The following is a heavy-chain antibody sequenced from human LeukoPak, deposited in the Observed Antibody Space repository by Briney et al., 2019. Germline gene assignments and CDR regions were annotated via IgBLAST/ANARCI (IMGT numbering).Heavy chain of an antibody. CDR3: ARDQSRGYGDLGY. V-gene: IGHV3-21*01. J-gene: IGHJ4*02. Sequence: GGSLRLSCAASGFIFSTYSMNWVRQAPGKGLEWVSSISSTSSYIYYADSVKGRFTISRDNAKNSLYLQMNSLRAEDTAVYYCARDQSRGYGDLGYWGQGTLVTVSS. D-gene: IGHD4-17*01. CDR1: GFIFSTYS. CDR2: ISSTSSYI.